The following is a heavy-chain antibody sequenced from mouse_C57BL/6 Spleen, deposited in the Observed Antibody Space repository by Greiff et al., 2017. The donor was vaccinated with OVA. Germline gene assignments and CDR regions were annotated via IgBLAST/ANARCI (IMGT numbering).Heavy chain of an antibody. CDR2: IYPGSGST. Sequence: QVQLQQSGAELVKPGASVKMSCKASGYTFTSYWITWVKQRPGQGLEWIGDIYPGSGSTNYNEKFKSKATLTVDTSSSTAYIQLSSLTSEDSAVYYCARNLYYFDYWGQGTTLTVSS. CDR3: ARNLYYFDY. CDR1: GYTFTSYW. J-gene: IGHJ2*01. V-gene: IGHV1-55*01.